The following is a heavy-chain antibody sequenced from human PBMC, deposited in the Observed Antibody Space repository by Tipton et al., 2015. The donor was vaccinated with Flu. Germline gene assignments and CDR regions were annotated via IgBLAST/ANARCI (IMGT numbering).Heavy chain of an antibody. CDR2: IFYNGSA. CDR1: GDSISSYY. V-gene: IGHV4-59*01. J-gene: IGHJ6*02. CDR3: ARDNLLQSGGTRPYYYYAMDV. Sequence: LRLSCTVSGDSISSYYWSWIRQPPGKGLEWIGYIFYNGSANYNPSLKSRVTISADSPKNQFSLKLSSVTAADTAVYYCARDNLLQSGGTRPYYYYAMDVWGQGTTVTVSS. D-gene: IGHD1-26*01.